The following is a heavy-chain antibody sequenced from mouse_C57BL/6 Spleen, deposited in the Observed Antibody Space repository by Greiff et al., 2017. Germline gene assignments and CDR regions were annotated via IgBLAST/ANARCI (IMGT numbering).Heavy chain of an antibody. CDR1: GFSLTSYG. Sequence: VKLVESGPGLVAPSQSLSITCTVSGFSLTSYGVHWVRQPPGKGLEWLVVIWSDGSTTYNSALNSRLSISKDNSKSHVFLKMNSRQTDDTAMYYCARHYYGSSYERDAMDYWGQGTSVTVSS. CDR2: IWSDGST. V-gene: IGHV2-6-1*01. CDR3: ARHYYGSSYERDAMDY. D-gene: IGHD1-1*01. J-gene: IGHJ4*01.